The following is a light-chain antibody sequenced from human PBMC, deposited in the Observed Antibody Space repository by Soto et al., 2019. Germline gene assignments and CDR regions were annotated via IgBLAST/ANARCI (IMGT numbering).Light chain of an antibody. CDR3: QQYGTSPPYT. CDR1: QSVSGIY. CDR2: GAS. J-gene: IGKJ2*01. V-gene: IGKV3-20*01. Sequence: EIVLTQSPGTLSLSPGERATLSGRASQSVSGIYLAWYQQKPGQAPRLLIYGASRSATGIPDRFSGSGSGTDFTLTISRLEPEDFAVYYCQQYGTSPPYTFGQGTKVEIK.